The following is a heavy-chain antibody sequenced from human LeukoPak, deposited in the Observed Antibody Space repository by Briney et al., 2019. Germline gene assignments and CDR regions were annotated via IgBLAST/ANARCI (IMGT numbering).Heavy chain of an antibody. V-gene: IGHV4-4*02. CDR2: IYHIGNT. CDR1: GGSISSNNW. D-gene: IGHD3-16*01. Sequence: PSGTLSLTCAVSGGSISSNNWWSWVRQPPGKGLEWIGEIYHIGNTNYNPSLKSRVTISVDKSNNQFSLKLNSVTAADTAVYYCASHGASYLAYWGQGTLVTVSS. J-gene: IGHJ4*02. CDR3: ASHGASYLAY.